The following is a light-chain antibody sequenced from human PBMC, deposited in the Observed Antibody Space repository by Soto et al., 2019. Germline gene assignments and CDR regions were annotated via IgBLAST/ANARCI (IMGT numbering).Light chain of an antibody. V-gene: IGLV2-8*01. CDR2: EVS. Sequence: QSALTQPPSASGSTGQSVTISCTGTSSDVGGYNYVSWYQQHPGRAPKLMIYEVSKRPSGVPDRFSGSKSGNTASLTVSGLQTEDEADDYCSSYAGSNNQVFGTGTKLTVL. CDR1: SSDVGGYNY. CDR3: SSYAGSNNQV. J-gene: IGLJ1*01.